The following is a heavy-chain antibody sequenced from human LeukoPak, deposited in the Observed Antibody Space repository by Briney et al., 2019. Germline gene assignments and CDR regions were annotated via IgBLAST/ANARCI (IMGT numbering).Heavy chain of an antibody. J-gene: IGHJ3*01. V-gene: IGHV3-23*01. CDR3: VRDLDWGAFDV. CDR2: ISPSGDIT. D-gene: IGHD3/OR15-3a*01. CDR1: EFRFSAHG. Sequence: GGSLRLSCAASEFRFSAHGMTWVRQAPGKGLEWVSGISPSGDITYYADSVMGRFTISRDNRKSTVSLQMNSLRAEDTALYYCVRDLDWGAFDVWGQGTMVTVSS.